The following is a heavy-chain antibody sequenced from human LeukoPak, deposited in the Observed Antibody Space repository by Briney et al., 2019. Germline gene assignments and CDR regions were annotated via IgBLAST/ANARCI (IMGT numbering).Heavy chain of an antibody. CDR3: ARDGAYCGGDCYPFDAFDI. V-gene: IGHV1-46*01. Sequence: ASVKVSCKASGYTFTSYYMHWVRQAPGQGLEWMGIINPSGGSTSYAQKFQGRVTMTRDTSTSTVYMELSSLRSEDTAVYYCARDGAYCGGDCYPFDAFDIWGQGTMVTVSS. CDR1: GYTFTSYY. J-gene: IGHJ3*02. CDR2: INPSGGST. D-gene: IGHD2-21*02.